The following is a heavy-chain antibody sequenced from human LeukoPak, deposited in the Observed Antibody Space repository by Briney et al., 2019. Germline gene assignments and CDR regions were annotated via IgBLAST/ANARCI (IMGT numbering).Heavy chain of an antibody. CDR1: GGSITTTNY. J-gene: IGHJ3*02. Sequence: PSETLSLTCGVSGGSITTTNYWSWVRQPPGQGLEWIGEISLSGHTNYNPSLRSRVTMSLDESKNHLSLILASVTAADTAVYYCARGSDYDILTGYQDDAFDIWGQGTMVTVSS. CDR2: ISLSGHT. CDR3: ARGSDYDILTGYQDDAFDI. V-gene: IGHV4-4*02. D-gene: IGHD3-9*01.